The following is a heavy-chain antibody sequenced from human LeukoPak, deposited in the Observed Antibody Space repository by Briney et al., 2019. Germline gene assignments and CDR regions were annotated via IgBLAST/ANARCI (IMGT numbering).Heavy chain of an antibody. CDR2: IIPIFGTA. CDR1: GGTFSSYA. CDR3: ARDHYYDRIRSRAFDI. D-gene: IGHD3-22*01. J-gene: IGHJ3*02. V-gene: IGHV1-69*13. Sequence: SVKVSCTASGGTFSSYAISWVRQAPGQGLEWMGGIIPIFGTANYAQKFQGRVTITADESTSTAYMELSSLRSEDTAVYYCARDHYYDRIRSRAFDIWGQGTMVTVSS.